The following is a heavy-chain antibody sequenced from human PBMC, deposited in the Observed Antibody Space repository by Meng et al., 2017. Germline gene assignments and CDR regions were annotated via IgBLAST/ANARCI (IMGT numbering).Heavy chain of an antibody. Sequence: GESLKISCKASGYTFTSYGISWVRQAPGQGLEWMGWISAYNGNTNYAQKLQGRVTMTTNTSTSTAYMELRSLRSDDTAVYYCAGHYLIFPVSSFDYWGQGTRVTCSS. CDR3: AGHYLIFPVSSFDY. J-gene: IGHJ4*02. CDR1: GYTFTSYG. V-gene: IGHV1-18*01. CDR2: ISAYNGNT. D-gene: IGHD6-6*01.